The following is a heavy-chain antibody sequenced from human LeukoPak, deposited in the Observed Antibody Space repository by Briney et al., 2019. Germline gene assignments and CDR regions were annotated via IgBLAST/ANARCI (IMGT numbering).Heavy chain of an antibody. CDR2: INPNSGGT. CDR3: ATDLGYDFDY. J-gene: IGHJ4*02. V-gene: IGHV1-2*04. D-gene: IGHD5-12*01. Sequence: ASVKVSCKASGGTFTGYYMHWVRQAPGQGLEWMGWINPNSGGTNYAQKFQGWVTMTRDTSISTAYMEPSRLRSDDTAVYYCATDLGYDFDYWGQGTLVTVSS. CDR1: GGTFTGYY.